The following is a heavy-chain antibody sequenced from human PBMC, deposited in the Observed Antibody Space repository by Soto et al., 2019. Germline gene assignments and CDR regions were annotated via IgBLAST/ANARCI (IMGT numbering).Heavy chain of an antibody. CDR2: IYYSGST. Sequence: SETLSLTCTVSGGSISSSSYYWGWIRQPPGKGLEWIGSIYYSGSTYYNPSLKSRGTISVDTSKNQFSLKLSSVTAADTAVYYCARLGTDSYGYYYFDYWGQRTLVTVSS. D-gene: IGHD5-18*01. CDR1: GGSISSSSYY. J-gene: IGHJ4*02. CDR3: ARLGTDSYGYYYFDY. V-gene: IGHV4-39*01.